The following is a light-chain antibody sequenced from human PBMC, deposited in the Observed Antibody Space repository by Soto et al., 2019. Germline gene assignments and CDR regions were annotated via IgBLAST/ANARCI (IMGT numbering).Light chain of an antibody. CDR3: CSYAGSYTEV. Sequence: QSALTQPRSVSGSPGQSVTISCTGTSSDVGGYNYVSWYQQHPGKAPKFMIYDVSKRPSGVPVRFSGSKSGNTASLTISGLQAEDEADYYCCSYAGSYTEVFGGGTKVTVL. V-gene: IGLV2-11*01. CDR2: DVS. CDR1: SSDVGGYNY. J-gene: IGLJ2*01.